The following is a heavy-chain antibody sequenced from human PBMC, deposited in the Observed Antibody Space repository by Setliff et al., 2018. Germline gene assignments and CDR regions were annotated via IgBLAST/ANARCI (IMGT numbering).Heavy chain of an antibody. CDR1: SGTFSNYA. J-gene: IGHJ4*02. CDR2: TTPIFTTA. V-gene: IGHV1-69*13. CDR3: ARSPFPVDTVMVTTFDS. D-gene: IGHD5-18*01. Sequence: GASVKVSCKTSSGTFSNYAISWVRQAPGQGLEWMGGTTPIFTTANYAQKFQGRVTITADESTSTAYMELSSLKSEDTAVYYCARSPFPVDTVMVTTFDSWGQGTLVTVSS.